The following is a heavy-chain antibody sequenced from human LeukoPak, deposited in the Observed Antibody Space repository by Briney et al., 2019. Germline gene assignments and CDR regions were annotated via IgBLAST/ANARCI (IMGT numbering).Heavy chain of an antibody. D-gene: IGHD2-15*01. CDR3: AKVVGYCSGGSCYSGYYYYGMDV. J-gene: IGHJ6*02. V-gene: IGHV3-23*01. CDR1: GFTFSSYA. Sequence: GGSLRLSCAASGFTFSSYAMSWVRQAPGKGLEWGSAISGSGGSTYYADSVKGRFTISRDNSKNTLYLQMNSLRAEDTAVYYCAKVVGYCSGGSCYSGYYYYGMDVWGQGTTVTVSS. CDR2: ISGSGGST.